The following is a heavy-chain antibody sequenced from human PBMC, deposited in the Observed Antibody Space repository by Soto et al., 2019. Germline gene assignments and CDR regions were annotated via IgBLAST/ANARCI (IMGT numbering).Heavy chain of an antibody. V-gene: IGHV3-33*01. J-gene: IGHJ4*02. CDR1: GFTFSSYG. CDR2: IWYDASNK. Sequence: QVQLVESGGGVVQPGRSLRLSCAASGFTFSSYGMHWVRQAPGKGLERVAVIWYDASNKYYADSVKGRFTISRDNSKNTLYLQMNSLRDEDTAVYYCARDCAGYSSGWYQRGGFDYWGQGTLVTVSS. CDR3: ARDCAGYSSGWYQRGGFDY. D-gene: IGHD6-19*01.